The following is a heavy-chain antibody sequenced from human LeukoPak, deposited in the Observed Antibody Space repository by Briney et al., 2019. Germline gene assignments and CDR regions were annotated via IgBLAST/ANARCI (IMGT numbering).Heavy chain of an antibody. Sequence: PGGSLRLSCAASGFTFDDYGMSWVRQAPGKGLEWVSGINWNGGSTGYADSVKGRFTISRDNAKNSLYLQMNSLRAEDTALYYCARESYYDYVWGSYRSYYFDYWGQGTLVTVSS. CDR1: GFTFDDYG. CDR3: ARESYYDYVWGSYRSYYFDY. D-gene: IGHD3-16*02. V-gene: IGHV3-20*04. CDR2: INWNGGST. J-gene: IGHJ4*02.